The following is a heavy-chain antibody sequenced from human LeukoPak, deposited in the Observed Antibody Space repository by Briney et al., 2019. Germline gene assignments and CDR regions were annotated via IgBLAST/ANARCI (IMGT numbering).Heavy chain of an antibody. CDR1: GFTFSDYG. V-gene: IGHV3-30*03. CDR3: ARVGDSGSYYSPFDY. D-gene: IGHD1-26*01. CDR2: ISYDGGNK. Sequence: PGGSLRLSCAASGFTFSDYGMHWVRQAPGKGLEWVALISYDGGNKFYADSVKGRFTISRDNSKNTLYLQMNSLRAEDTAVYYCARVGDSGSYYSPFDYWGQGTLVTVSS. J-gene: IGHJ4*02.